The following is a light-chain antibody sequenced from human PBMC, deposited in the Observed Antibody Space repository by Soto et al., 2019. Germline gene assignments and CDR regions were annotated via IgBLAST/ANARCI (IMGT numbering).Light chain of an antibody. CDR2: DVS. CDR1: GSDVGAYKY. J-gene: IGLJ3*02. Sequence: QSALTQPRSVSGSPGQSVTISCTGTGSDVGAYKYVSWYQQHPGKAPKFIIYDVSERPSGVPDRFSGSKSGDTASLTISGLQVEDEADYYCCLYAGSYSWVFGGGTKLTVL. CDR3: CLYAGSYSWV. V-gene: IGLV2-11*01.